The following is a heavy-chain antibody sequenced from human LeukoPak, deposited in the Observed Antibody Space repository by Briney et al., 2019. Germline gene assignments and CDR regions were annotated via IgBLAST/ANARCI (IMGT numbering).Heavy chain of an antibody. D-gene: IGHD3-9*01. CDR2: INHSGST. CDR1: GGSFNGYY. CDR3: ARHRSPLRNFDWLTTDY. Sequence: SETLSLTCAVYGGSFNGYYWSWIRQPPGKGLEWIGEINHSGSTKYNPSLKSRVTISVDTSKTQFSLKLFSVTAADTAVYYCARHRSPLRNFDWLTTDYWGQGILVTVAS. V-gene: IGHV4-34*01. J-gene: IGHJ4*02.